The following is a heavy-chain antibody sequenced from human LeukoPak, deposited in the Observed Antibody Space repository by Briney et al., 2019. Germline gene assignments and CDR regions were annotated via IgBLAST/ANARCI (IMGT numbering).Heavy chain of an antibody. D-gene: IGHD3-22*01. J-gene: IGHJ4*02. Sequence: GGSLRLSCATSGFSFSSYSMNWVRQAPGKGLEWVSYISSFSGTINYADSVKGRFTISRDNAKNSLYPQMNSLRAEDTAVYYCSRDGGITLIFDYWGQGTLVTVSS. V-gene: IGHV3-48*01. CDR1: GFSFSSYS. CDR2: ISSFSGTI. CDR3: SRDGGITLIFDY.